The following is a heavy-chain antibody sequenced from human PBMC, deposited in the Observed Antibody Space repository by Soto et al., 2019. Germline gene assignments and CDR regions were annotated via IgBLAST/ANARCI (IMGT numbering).Heavy chain of an antibody. CDR3: ARVIITIFGVVIPPGY. CDR1: GYTFTSYG. J-gene: IGHJ4*02. V-gene: IGHV1-18*04. Sequence: ASVKVSCKASGYTFTSYGISWVRQAPGQGLEWMGWISAYNGNTNYAQRLQGRVTMTTDTSTSTAYMELRSLRSDDTAVYYCARVIITIFGVVIPPGYWGQGTLVTVSS. D-gene: IGHD3-3*01. CDR2: ISAYNGNT.